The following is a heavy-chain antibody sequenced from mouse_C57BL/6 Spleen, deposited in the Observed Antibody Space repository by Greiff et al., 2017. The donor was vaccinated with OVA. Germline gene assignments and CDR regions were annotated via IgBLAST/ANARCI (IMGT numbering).Heavy chain of an antibody. CDR2: IYPRSGNT. CDR1: GYTFTSYG. D-gene: IGHD5-1*01. V-gene: IGHV1-81*01. Sequence: QVQLQQSGAELARPGASVKLSCKASGYTFTSYGISWVKQRPGQGLEWIGEIYPRSGNTYYNEKFKGKATLTADKSSSTAYMELRSLTSEDSAVYFCAEGMHEYDFDYWGQGTTLTVSS. CDR3: AEGMHEYDFDY. J-gene: IGHJ2*01.